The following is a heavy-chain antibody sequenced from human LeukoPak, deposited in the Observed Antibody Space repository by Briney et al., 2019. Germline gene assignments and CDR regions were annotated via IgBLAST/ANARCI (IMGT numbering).Heavy chain of an antibody. V-gene: IGHV3-48*01. D-gene: IGHD3-22*01. CDR1: GFTFSSYS. CDR2: ISSSSSTI. J-gene: IGHJ4*02. CDR3: ARPYGVITSYFDY. Sequence: GGSLRLSCAASGFTFSSYSMNWVRQAPGKGLEWVSYISSSSSTIYYADSVKGRFTISRDNARNSLYLQMNSLRAEDTAVYYCARPYGVITSYFDYWGQGTLVTVSS.